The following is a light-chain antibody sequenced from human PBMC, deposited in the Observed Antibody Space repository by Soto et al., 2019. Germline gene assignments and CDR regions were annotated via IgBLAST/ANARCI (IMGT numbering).Light chain of an antibody. J-gene: IGKJ1*01. CDR1: RSLQTW. Sequence: IQITQSPSTLSAPVGDRVTITSRASRSLQTWLAWYQQKPGKVPKLLIYQASSLQNGVPARFIGSGSGTEFTLTISSLQPDDVATYYCQQYTCLWTFGPGTKVDIK. CDR3: QQYTCLWT. CDR2: QAS. V-gene: IGKV1-5*03.